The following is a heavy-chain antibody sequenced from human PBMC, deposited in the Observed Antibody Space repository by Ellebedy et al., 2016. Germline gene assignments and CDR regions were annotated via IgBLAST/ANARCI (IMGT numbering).Heavy chain of an antibody. V-gene: IGHV4-39*01. D-gene: IGHD3-16*01. J-gene: IGHJ6*02. Sequence: SETLSLTCSVSGDSISRSNSYWAWVRQPPGKGLEYIGSVHSSGTSYYNPSLKSRVTMYADMSKNQFSLNLTSVTAADTAVYYCARQARAVSTPWGYGMDVWGQGTTVTVSS. CDR3: ARQARAVSTPWGYGMDV. CDR2: VHSSGTS. CDR1: GDSISRSNSY.